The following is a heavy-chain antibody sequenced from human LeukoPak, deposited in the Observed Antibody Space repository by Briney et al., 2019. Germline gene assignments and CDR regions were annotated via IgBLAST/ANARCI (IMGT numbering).Heavy chain of an antibody. V-gene: IGHV3-23*01. D-gene: IGHD6-19*01. CDR3: AKEPFSSGWYDGAYYFDY. CDR2: ISGSGGST. CDR1: GFTFSSYA. Sequence: PGGSLRLSCAASGFTFSSYAMSWVRQAPGKGLEWVSAISGSGGSTYYADSVKGRFTISRDNSKNTLYLQMNSLRAEDTAVYYCAKEPFSSGWYDGAYYFDYWGQGTLVTVSS. J-gene: IGHJ4*02.